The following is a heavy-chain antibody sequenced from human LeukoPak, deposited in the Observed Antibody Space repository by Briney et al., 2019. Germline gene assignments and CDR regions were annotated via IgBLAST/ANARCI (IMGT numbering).Heavy chain of an antibody. CDR1: GYSFSSYD. CDR3: TTAGERPIRYFDY. V-gene: IGHV1-8*01. Sequence: ASVKVSCKASGYSFSSYDINWVRQATGQGLGWMGWMNPNSGNTGYAQKFQGRVTMTRNTSINTAYTELSGLISEDTAVYFCTTAGERPIRYFDYWGQGTLVTVSS. D-gene: IGHD3-9*01. CDR2: MNPNSGNT. J-gene: IGHJ4*02.